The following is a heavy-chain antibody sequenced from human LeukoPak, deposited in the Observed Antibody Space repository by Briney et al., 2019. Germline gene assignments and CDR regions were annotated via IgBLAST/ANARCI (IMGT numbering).Heavy chain of an antibody. Sequence: SETLSLTCTVSGGSISSSSYYWGWIRQPPGKGLEWIGSIYYSGSTYYNPSLKSRVTISVDTSKNQFSLKLSSVTAADTAVCYCARGVVAATTGYNWFDPWGQGTLVTVSS. J-gene: IGHJ5*02. D-gene: IGHD2-15*01. CDR2: IYYSGST. CDR3: ARGVVAATTGYNWFDP. V-gene: IGHV4-39*01. CDR1: GGSISSSSYY.